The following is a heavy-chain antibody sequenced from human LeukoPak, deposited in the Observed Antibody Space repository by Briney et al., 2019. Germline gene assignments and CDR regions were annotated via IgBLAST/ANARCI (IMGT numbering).Heavy chain of an antibody. CDR2: IYYSGST. CDR1: GGSISSYY. D-gene: IGHD3-9*01. J-gene: IGHJ4*02. Sequence: PPETLSLTCTVSGGSISSYYWSWIRQPPGKGLGWIGYIYYSGSTNYNPSLKSRVTISVDTSKNQFSLKLSSVTAADTAVYYCASGLTGYYDWYFDYWGQGTLVTVSS. CDR3: ASGLTGYYDWYFDY. V-gene: IGHV4-59*01.